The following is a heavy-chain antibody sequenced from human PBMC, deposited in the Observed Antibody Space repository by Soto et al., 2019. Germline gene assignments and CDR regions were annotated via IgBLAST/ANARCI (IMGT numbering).Heavy chain of an antibody. J-gene: IGHJ5*02. D-gene: IGHD5-18*01. V-gene: IGHV4-34*01. CDR1: GGSFSGYY. Sequence: NPSETLSLTCAAYGGSFSGYYWSWIRQPPGKGLEWIGEINHSGSTNYNPSLKSRVTISVDTSKNQFSLKLSSVTAADTAVYYCARGGVTGSNWFDPWGQGTLVTVSS. CDR3: ARGGVTGSNWFDP. CDR2: INHSGST.